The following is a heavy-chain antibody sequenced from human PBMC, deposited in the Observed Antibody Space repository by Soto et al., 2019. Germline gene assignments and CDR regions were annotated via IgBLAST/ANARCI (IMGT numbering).Heavy chain of an antibody. CDR2: IIPIFGTA. CDR3: ASSQRWHYDTPSYGYFAY. D-gene: IGHD3-9*01. V-gene: IGHV1-69*13. Sequence: VAAVKVSCKASGGTFSSYAISWVRQAPGQVLEWMGGIIPIFGTANYAQKFQGRVTITADESTSTAYMELSSLRSEDTAVYYCASSQRWHYDTPSYGYFAYWGQGTLVTVSS. J-gene: IGHJ4*02. CDR1: GGTFSSYA.